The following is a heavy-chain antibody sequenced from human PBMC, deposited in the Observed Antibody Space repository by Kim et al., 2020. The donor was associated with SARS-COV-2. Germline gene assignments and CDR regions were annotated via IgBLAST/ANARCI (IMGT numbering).Heavy chain of an antibody. V-gene: IGHV6-1*01. Sequence: NNYAVSVKSRITFNPDTSKNQFSLQLNSVTPEDTAMYYWARGGPGWTFDYWGQGTLVTVSS. J-gene: IGHJ4*02. CDR2: N. D-gene: IGHD6-19*01. CDR3: ARGGPGWTFDY.